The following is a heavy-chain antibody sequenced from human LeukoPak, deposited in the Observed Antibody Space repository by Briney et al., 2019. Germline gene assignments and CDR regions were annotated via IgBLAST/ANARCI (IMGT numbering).Heavy chain of an antibody. CDR2: INHSGST. D-gene: IGHD6-13*01. CDR1: GGSFSGYY. CDR3: ARVGISSSWYIYVSNFDY. J-gene: IGHJ4*02. Sequence: PSETLSLTCAVYGGSFSGYYWSWIRQPPGKGLEWIGEINHSGSTNYNPSLKSRVTISVDTSKNQFSLKLSSVTAADTAVYYCARVGISSSWYIYVSNFDYWGQGTLVTVSS. V-gene: IGHV4-34*01.